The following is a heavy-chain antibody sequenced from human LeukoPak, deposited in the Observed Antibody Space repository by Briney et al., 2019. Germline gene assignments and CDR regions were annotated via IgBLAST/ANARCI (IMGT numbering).Heavy chain of an antibody. CDR3: ARGGDIAVAGIDYYYGMDV. CDR1: GYTFTGYY. D-gene: IGHD6-19*01. CDR2: INPNSGGT. V-gene: IGHV1-2*02. Sequence: GASVKVSCKASGYTFTGYYMHWVRQAPGQGRKWMGWINPNSGGTNYAQKFQGRVTMTRDTSISTAYMELSRLRSDDTAVYYCARGGDIAVAGIDYYYGMDVWGQGTMVTVSS. J-gene: IGHJ6*02.